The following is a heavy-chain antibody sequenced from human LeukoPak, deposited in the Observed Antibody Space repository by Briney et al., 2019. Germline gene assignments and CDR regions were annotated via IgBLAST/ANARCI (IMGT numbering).Heavy chain of an antibody. J-gene: IGHJ4*02. CDR2: ISSSSSYM. Sequence: GGSLRLSCAASGFTFSSYSMNWVRQAPGKGLEWVSSISSSSSYMYYADSVKGQFTISRDNAKNSLYLQMNSLRAEDTAVYYCARRYYYDSSGNFDYWGQGTLVTVSS. V-gene: IGHV3-21*01. D-gene: IGHD3-22*01. CDR3: ARRYYYDSSGNFDY. CDR1: GFTFSSYS.